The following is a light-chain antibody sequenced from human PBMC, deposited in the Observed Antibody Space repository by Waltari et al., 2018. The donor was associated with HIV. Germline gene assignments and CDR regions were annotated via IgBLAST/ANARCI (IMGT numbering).Light chain of an antibody. Sequence: SYELTQPPSVPLYPGQTARITCSGDALPKQYAYWYQQKPAQAPLLVTDKDTERPSGTPVRLSGSSSGTTVTLTDSGVEAEGEADDDVQSAESRGTWLFGGGTKLTVL. CDR1: ALPKQY. J-gene: IGLJ3*02. V-gene: IGLV3-25*03. CDR3: QSAESRGTWL. CDR2: KDT.